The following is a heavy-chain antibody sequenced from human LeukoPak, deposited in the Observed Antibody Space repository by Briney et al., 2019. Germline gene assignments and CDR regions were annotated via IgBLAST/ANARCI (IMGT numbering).Heavy chain of an antibody. CDR1: GFALTCYS. J-gene: IGHJ4*02. CDR3: ARGGYTYGLDS. D-gene: IGHD5-18*01. V-gene: IGHV3-48*01. Sequence: GGSLRLSCAASGFALTCYSMNWVRQAPGKGLEWISYLSAAGRTIYYADSVQGRFSISRDTAKNTVSLQMGSLRADDTAVYYCARGGYTYGLDSWGQGVLVVVSS. CDR2: LSAAGRTI.